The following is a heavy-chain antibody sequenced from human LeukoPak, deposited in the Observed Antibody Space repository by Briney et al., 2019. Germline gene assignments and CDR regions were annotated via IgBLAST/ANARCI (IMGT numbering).Heavy chain of an antibody. CDR2: IYYSGST. Sequence: PSETLSLTCTVSGGSISSYYWNWIRQPPGKGLEWIGYIYYSGSTNYNPSLKSRVTISVDTSKNQFSLKLSSVTAADTAVYYCARGVVVVAATPTPFGYWGQGTLVTVSS. D-gene: IGHD2-15*01. CDR3: ARGVVVVAATPTPFGY. V-gene: IGHV4-59*01. CDR1: GGSISSYY. J-gene: IGHJ4*02.